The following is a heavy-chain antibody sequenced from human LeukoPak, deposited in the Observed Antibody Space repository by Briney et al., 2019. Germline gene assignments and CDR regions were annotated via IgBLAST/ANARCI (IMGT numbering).Heavy chain of an antibody. V-gene: IGHV4-39*01. Sequence: PSETLSLTCAASGGSISSSSYYWGWIRQPPGKGLEWNGRIYYSGSTYYNPSIKSRVTISVDTSKNQISLKLSSVTAADTAVYYCATPLLDYYDSSGQLYYFDYWGQGTLVTVSS. D-gene: IGHD3-22*01. CDR3: ATPLLDYYDSSGQLYYFDY. J-gene: IGHJ4*02. CDR1: GGSISSSSYY. CDR2: IYYSGST.